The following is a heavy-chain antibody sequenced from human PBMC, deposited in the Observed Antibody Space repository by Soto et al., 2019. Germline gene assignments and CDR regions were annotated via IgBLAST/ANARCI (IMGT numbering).Heavy chain of an antibody. CDR2: INPNRGNI. Sequence: ASVKVSCKASGDTFTTYEINWVRQATGHGLEWMGFINPNRGNIGYAHIFQGRVTMTRDTAIRTAYMEVSSLRSDDTAVYYCASGRASGTYYRLDXWGQGTFFTVSX. V-gene: IGHV1-8*01. D-gene: IGHD3-10*01. CDR3: ASGRASGTYYRLDX. CDR1: GDTFTTYE. J-gene: IGHJ4*02.